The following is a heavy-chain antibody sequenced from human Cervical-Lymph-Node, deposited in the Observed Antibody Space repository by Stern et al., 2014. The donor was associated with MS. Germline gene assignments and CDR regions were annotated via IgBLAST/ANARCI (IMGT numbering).Heavy chain of an antibody. Sequence: VQLVESGGGVVQPGTSLRLSCAVSGFTFSNYGMNWVRQAPGKGLEWVAVISYDADVKFYADSVKGRFTISRDTPKNTMYLQLNSLKVEDTAVYFCAKKSVGTTGTTTAFDYWGQGTLVTVSS. CDR2: ISYDADVK. CDR3: AKKSVGTTGTTTAFDY. D-gene: IGHD1-1*01. J-gene: IGHJ4*02. V-gene: IGHV3-30*18. CDR1: GFTFSNYG.